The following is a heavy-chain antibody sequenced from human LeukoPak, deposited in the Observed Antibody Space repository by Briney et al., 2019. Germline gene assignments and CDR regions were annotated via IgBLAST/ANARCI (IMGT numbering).Heavy chain of an antibody. J-gene: IGHJ4*02. V-gene: IGHV3-74*01. D-gene: IGHD3-9*01. CDR2: INSDGSST. CDR1: GFTFSNYW. CDR3: GRELDWLPTLDY. Sequence: GGSLRLSCAASGFTFSNYWMHWVRQAPGKGLVWVSRINSDGSSTRYADSAKGRFTISRDNAKNTLYLQMNSLRAEDTAVYYCGRELDWLPTLDYWGQGTLVTVSS.